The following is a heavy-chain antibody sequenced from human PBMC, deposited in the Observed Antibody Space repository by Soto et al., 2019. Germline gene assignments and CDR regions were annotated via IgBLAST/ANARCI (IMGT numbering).Heavy chain of an antibody. D-gene: IGHD2-2*01. V-gene: IGHV4-39*07. CDR2: SYLSGSN. J-gene: IGHJ4*02. CDR1: GGSTCTRADY. Sequence: TLCPTSSVTGGSTCTRADYWSWIRHPTGKGRQWFDSSYLSGSNHYNPPFQCRVTISVDTSSIRFSLMLSYVTATDTAVYYCARRSSSYLGNFDFWGQGTLVTASS. CDR3: ARRSSSYLGNFDF.